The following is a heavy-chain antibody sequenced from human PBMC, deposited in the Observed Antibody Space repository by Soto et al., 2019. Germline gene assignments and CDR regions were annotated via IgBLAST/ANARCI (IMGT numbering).Heavy chain of an antibody. CDR1: GGTFRSYA. CDR2: IIPIFGTA. D-gene: IGHD1-7*01. J-gene: IGHJ5*02. Sequence: SAKVTCKASGGTFRSYAICWVRQAPGQVLEWMGGIIPIFGTANYAQKFQGRVTITADESTSTAYMELSSLRSEDTAVYYCARDHRITGTTRENWFDPWGQGTLVTVSS. V-gene: IGHV1-69*13. CDR3: ARDHRITGTTRENWFDP.